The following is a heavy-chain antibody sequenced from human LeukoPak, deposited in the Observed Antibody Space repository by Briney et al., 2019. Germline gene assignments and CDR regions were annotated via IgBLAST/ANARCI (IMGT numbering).Heavy chain of an antibody. V-gene: IGHV3-73*01. J-gene: IGHJ5*02. CDR2: IDKKDKGYATAT. CDR3: TRDSGTYNWFDP. Sequence: ARGSLKLSCAASGFTFSGSAIHWVRQYSGKGLEWVGQIDKKDKGYATATAYAASVKGRFTISRDDSINTAYLQMKSLKTEDTALYYCTRDSGTYNWFDPWGQGTLVTVSS. D-gene: IGHD1-26*01. CDR1: GFTFSGSA.